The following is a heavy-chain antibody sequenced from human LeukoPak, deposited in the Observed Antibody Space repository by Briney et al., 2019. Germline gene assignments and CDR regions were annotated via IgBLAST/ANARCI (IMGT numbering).Heavy chain of an antibody. J-gene: IGHJ4*02. V-gene: IGHV3-30*18. CDR2: ISYDGSNK. CDR1: GFTFSSYG. Sequence: GRSLRLSCAASGFTFSSYGMHWVRQAPGKGLEWVAVISYDGSNKYYADSVKGRFTISRDNSKNTLYLQMNSLRAEDTAVYYCAKDLGGVDYWGQGTLVTVSS. CDR3: AKDLGGVDY. D-gene: IGHD2-8*02.